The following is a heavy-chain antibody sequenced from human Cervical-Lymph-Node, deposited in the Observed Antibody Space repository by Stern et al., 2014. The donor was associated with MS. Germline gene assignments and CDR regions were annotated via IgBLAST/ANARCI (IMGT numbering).Heavy chain of an antibody. V-gene: IGHV3-23*04. D-gene: IGHD6-19*01. CDR1: VFTFSSYA. CDR3: AKVYGSGPFDY. Sequence: QLVESGGTLVQPGGSLRLSCAASVFTFSSYAMSWVRQAPGKGLEWVSVISGSDGSTFYADSVKGRFTISRDNSKNTLFLQMNSLRAEDTAVYYCAKVYGSGPFDYWGQGTLVTVSS. J-gene: IGHJ4*02. CDR2: ISGSDGST.